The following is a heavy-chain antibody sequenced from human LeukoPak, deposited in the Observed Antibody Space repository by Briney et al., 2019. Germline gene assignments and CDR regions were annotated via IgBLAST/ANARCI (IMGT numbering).Heavy chain of an antibody. J-gene: IGHJ5*02. D-gene: IGHD3-10*01. CDR3: ARVLRSYYYGSGSLGDWFDP. CDR2: INHSGST. V-gene: IGHV4-34*01. CDR1: GGSFSGYY. Sequence: SETLSLTCAVYGGSFSGYYWSWIRQPPGKGLEWIGEINHSGSTNYNPSLKSRVTISVDTSKNQFSLKLSSVTAADTAVYYCARVLRSYYYGSGSLGDWFDPWGQGNLVTVSS.